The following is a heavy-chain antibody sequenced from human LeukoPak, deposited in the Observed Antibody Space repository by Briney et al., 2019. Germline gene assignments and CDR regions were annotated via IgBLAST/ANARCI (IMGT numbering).Heavy chain of an antibody. Sequence: GGSLRLSCAASGFTFSSYAMHWVRQAPGKGLEWVAVISYDGSNKYYADSVKGRFTISRDNSKNTLYLQMNSLRTEDTAVYYCARGRRSTAMVIPDGSFDIWGQGTMVTVSS. CDR1: GFTFSSYA. CDR3: ARGRRSTAMVIPDGSFDI. CDR2: ISYDGSNK. D-gene: IGHD5-18*01. V-gene: IGHV3-30-3*01. J-gene: IGHJ3*02.